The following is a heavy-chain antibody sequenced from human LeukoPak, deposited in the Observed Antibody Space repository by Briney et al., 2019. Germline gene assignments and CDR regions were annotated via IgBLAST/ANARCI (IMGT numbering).Heavy chain of an antibody. D-gene: IGHD6-6*01. V-gene: IGHV3-23*01. CDR2: ISGSGGST. Sequence: PGGSLRLSCAASGFTFSSYAMSWVRQAPGKGLEWVSAISGSGGSTYYADSVKGRLTISRDNSKNTLYLQMNSLRAEGTAVYYCAKGTHSSSSPYFDYWGQGTLVTVSS. J-gene: IGHJ4*02. CDR1: GFTFSSYA. CDR3: AKGTHSSSSPYFDY.